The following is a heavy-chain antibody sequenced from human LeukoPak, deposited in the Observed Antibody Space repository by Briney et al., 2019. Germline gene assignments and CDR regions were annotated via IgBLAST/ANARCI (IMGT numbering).Heavy chain of an antibody. D-gene: IGHD6-13*01. CDR3: ARSAGTWRQKYFDY. J-gene: IGHJ4*02. Sequence: PSETLSLTCAVYGGPFSGYYWSWIRQPPGKGLEWIGEINHSGSTNYNPSLKSRVTISVDTSKNQFSLKLSSVTAADTAVYYCARSAGTWRQKYFDYWGQGTLVTVSS. V-gene: IGHV4-34*01. CDR2: INHSGST. CDR1: GGPFSGYY.